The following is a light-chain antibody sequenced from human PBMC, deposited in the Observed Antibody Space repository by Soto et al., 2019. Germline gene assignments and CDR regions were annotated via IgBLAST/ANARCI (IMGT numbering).Light chain of an antibody. CDR3: CSFAGSNSWV. CDR1: SSDVGTYDL. V-gene: IGLV2-23*01. CDR2: EAT. J-gene: IGLJ3*02. Sequence: QAVVTQPASVSGSPGQSITISCTGSSSDVGTYDLVSWYQHHPGAAPKLMIYEATRRPSGISNRFSGSKSGNTASLTISGLQAEDEADYYCCSFAGSNSWVFGGGTKVTVL.